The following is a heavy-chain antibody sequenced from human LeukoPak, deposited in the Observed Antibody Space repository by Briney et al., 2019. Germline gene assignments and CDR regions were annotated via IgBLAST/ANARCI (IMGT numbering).Heavy chain of an antibody. CDR3: ARRGYSSSWFDY. V-gene: IGHV4-39*01. J-gene: IGHJ4*02. D-gene: IGHD6-13*01. CDR2: IYYSGST. CDR1: GGSISTGSYY. Sequence: PSETLSLTCTVSGGSISTGSYYWGWIRQPPGKGLEWIGSIYYSGSTYYNPSLKSRVTISVDTSKNQFSLKLSSVTAADTAVYYCARRGYSSSWFDYWGQGTLVTVSS.